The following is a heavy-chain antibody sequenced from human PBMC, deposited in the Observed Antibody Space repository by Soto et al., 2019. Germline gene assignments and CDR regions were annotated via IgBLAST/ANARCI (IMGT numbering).Heavy chain of an antibody. J-gene: IGHJ6*02. V-gene: IGHV5-51*01. CDR2: IYPGDSDT. Sequence: PGESLKISCKGSGYSFTSYWIGWVRQMPGKGLEWMGIIYPGDSDTRYSPSFQGQVTISADKSISTAYLQWSSLKASDTAIYYCARGADIVLVPAARAYGMDVWGQGTTVTVSS. D-gene: IGHD2-2*01. CDR1: GYSFTSYW. CDR3: ARGADIVLVPAARAYGMDV.